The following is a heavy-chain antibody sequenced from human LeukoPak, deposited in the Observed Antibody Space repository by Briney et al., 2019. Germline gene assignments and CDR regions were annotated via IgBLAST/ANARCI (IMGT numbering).Heavy chain of an antibody. D-gene: IGHD3-22*01. CDR2: IRRKAHGGTT. J-gene: IGHJ4*02. CDR1: GFTFGDYA. V-gene: IGHV3-49*04. Sequence: GGSLRLSCTASGFTFGDYAMSWVRQAPGKGLEWVSLIRRKAHGGTTEYAASVKGRFSSSRDDSKSITYLQMNSLKTEDTAVYFCTRVTYYYDNSGYFHFDYWGQGTLVTVSS. CDR3: TRVTYYYDNSGYFHFDY.